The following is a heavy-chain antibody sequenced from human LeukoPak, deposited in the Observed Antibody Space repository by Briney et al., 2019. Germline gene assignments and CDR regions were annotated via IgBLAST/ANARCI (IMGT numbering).Heavy chain of an antibody. CDR3: ARQGYGDYSGVYYGMDV. J-gene: IGHJ6*02. CDR2: IYYSGST. Sequence: SETLSLTCTVSGGSISSSSYYWGWIRQPPGKGLERIGSIYYSGSTYYNPSLKSRVTISVDTSKNQFSLKLSSVTAADTAVYYCARQGYGDYSGVYYGMDVWGQGTLVTVSS. D-gene: IGHD4-17*01. CDR1: GGSISSSSYY. V-gene: IGHV4-39*01.